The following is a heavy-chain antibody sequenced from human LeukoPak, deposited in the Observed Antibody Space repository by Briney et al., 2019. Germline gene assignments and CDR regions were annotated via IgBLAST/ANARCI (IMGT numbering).Heavy chain of an antibody. D-gene: IGHD5-12*01. CDR2: FDPEDGET. J-gene: IGHJ4*02. CDR1: GYTLTELS. V-gene: IGHV1-24*01. CDR3: ATDVLDSGYGGGNY. Sequence: GASVKVSCKVSGYTLTELSMHWLRQAPGKGLEWMGRFDPEDGETIYAQKFQGRVTMTEDTSTDTAYMELSSLRSEDTAVYYCATDVLDSGYGGGNYWGQGTLVTVSS.